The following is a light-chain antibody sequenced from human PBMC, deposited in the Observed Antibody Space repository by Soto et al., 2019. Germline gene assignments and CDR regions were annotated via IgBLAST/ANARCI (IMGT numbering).Light chain of an antibody. CDR3: QQYNNWPRT. J-gene: IGKJ2*01. V-gene: IGKV3-15*01. CDR1: QSVSSN. Sequence: EIVMTQSPATLSVSPGERATVSCRASQSVSSNLAWYQQKPGQAPRLLIHGASTRATGIPARFSGSGSGTDFTLTIGSLQSEDVAVYYCQQYNNWPRTFGQGTKLEIK. CDR2: GAS.